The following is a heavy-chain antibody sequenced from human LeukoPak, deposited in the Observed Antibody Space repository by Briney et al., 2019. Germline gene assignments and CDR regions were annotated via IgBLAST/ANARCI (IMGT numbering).Heavy chain of an antibody. CDR1: GYTFTNYG. D-gene: IGHD2-15*01. J-gene: IGHJ5*02. CDR3: ARVVVAVPLIWFDP. Sequence: AAVKVSCKAYGYTFTNYGITWVRQAPGQGLEWMGWISANNGNTNYAQKLQGRVTMTTDTSTSTVYMELRSLRSDDTAVYYCARVVVAVPLIWFDPWGQGTLVTAPS. CDR2: ISANNGNT. V-gene: IGHV1-18*01.